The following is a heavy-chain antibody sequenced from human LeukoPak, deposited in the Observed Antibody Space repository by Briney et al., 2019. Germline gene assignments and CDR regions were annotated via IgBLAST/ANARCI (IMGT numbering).Heavy chain of an antibody. Sequence: GGSLRLSCAASGFMFSEYGMHWVRQAPGEGLEWVAFIRSDGSNALYADSVKGRFTSSRDNTKNTVSLQMNSLRAEDTAVYYCARGSLYDYGGNSEYFQHWGQGTLVTVSS. CDR3: ARGSLYDYGGNSEYFQH. D-gene: IGHD4-23*01. CDR2: IRSDGSNA. J-gene: IGHJ1*01. CDR1: GFMFSEYG. V-gene: IGHV3-30*02.